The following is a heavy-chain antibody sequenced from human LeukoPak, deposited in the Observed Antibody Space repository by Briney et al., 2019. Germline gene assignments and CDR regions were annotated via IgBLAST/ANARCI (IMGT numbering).Heavy chain of an antibody. CDR3: ARRRSKAYEN. CDR1: GFTASSHY. CDR2: ISSGSST. Sequence: GGALRLSCAASGFTASSHYMTWVRQAPGKGLEWVSLISSGSSTYYADSVKGRFTISRDNSKNTLYLQLNSLRADDTAVYYCARRRSKAYENWGQGTLVTVSS. V-gene: IGHV3-53*01. D-gene: IGHD3-22*01. J-gene: IGHJ4*02.